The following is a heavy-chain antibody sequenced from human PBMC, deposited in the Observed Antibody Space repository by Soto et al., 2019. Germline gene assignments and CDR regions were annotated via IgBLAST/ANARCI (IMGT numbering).Heavy chain of an antibody. J-gene: IGHJ5*02. CDR2: INCGNGNT. CDR1: GYIFTSYV. Sequence: GASVKVSCKTSGYIFTSYVIHWVRQAPGQRLEWMGWINCGNGNTEFSQKFQGRATIIRDTSASTVYMELSGLRSEDTAVYYCARGGFLDWLAWFDPWGQGTLVTVSS. V-gene: IGHV1-3*01. CDR3: ARGGFLDWLAWFDP. D-gene: IGHD3-3*01.